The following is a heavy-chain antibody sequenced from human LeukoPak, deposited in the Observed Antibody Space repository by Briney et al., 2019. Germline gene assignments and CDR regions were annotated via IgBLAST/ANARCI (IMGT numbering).Heavy chain of an antibody. V-gene: IGHV4-39*01. CDR2: IYYSGST. Sequence: SETLSLTCTVSGGSISSSSYYWGWIRQPPGKGLEWIGSIYYSGSTYYNPSLKSRVTISVDTSKNQFSLKLSSVTAADTAVYYCARLPIAARQDYWGQGTLVTVSS. D-gene: IGHD6-6*01. J-gene: IGHJ4*02. CDR3: ARLPIAARQDY. CDR1: GGSISSSSYY.